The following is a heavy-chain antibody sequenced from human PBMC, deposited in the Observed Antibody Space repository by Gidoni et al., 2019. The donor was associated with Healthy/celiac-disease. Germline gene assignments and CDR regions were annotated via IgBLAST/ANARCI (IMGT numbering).Heavy chain of an antibody. CDR3: AKDLNFITMISYYFDY. D-gene: IGHD3-22*01. CDR1: GCTFSSSA. J-gene: IGHJ4*02. Sequence: EVQQLESGGGLVQPGGSLRVSCAASGCTFSSSAMSWVRQAPGKGLECVSAMSGSGCSTYYADSVKGRFTISRDNSKNTLYLQMNSHRAEDTAVYYCAKDLNFITMISYYFDYWGQGTLVTVSS. V-gene: IGHV3-23*01. CDR2: MSGSGCST.